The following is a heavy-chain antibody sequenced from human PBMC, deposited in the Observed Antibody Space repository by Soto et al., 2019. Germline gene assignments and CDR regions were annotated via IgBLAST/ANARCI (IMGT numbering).Heavy chain of an antibody. CDR1: GFTVSSNY. V-gene: IGHV3-66*01. CDR3: ARALAYYYDSSGPGY. Sequence: SLRLSCAASGFTVSSNYMSWVRQAPGKGLEWVSVIYSGGSTYYADSVKGRFTISRDNSKNTLYLQMNSLRAEDTAVYYCARALAYYYDSSGPGYWGQGTLVTVSS. CDR2: IYSGGST. D-gene: IGHD3-22*01. J-gene: IGHJ4*02.